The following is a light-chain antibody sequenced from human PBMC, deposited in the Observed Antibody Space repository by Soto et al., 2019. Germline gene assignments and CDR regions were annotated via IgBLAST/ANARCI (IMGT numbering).Light chain of an antibody. J-gene: IGKJ3*01. V-gene: IGKV3-20*01. Sequence: EIVLTQSPGTLSLSPGERATLSCRASQTVSNFYLAWYQQKPGQAPRLLIYGASSRATGIPDRFSGSASGTDFTLTISRLEPEDFAVYYCQQYGTSPFTFGPGTKVD. CDR2: GAS. CDR3: QQYGTSPFT. CDR1: QTVSNFY.